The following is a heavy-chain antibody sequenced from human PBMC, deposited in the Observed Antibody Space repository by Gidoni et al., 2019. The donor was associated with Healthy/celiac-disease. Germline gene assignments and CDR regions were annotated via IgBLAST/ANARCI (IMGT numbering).Heavy chain of an antibody. V-gene: IGHV3-73*01. CDR3: TRRGATVTLFDY. Sequence: SKANSYATAYAASVKGRFTISRDDSKNTAYLQMNSLKTEDTAVYYCTRRGATVTLFDYWGQGTLVTVSS. CDR2: SKANSYAT. D-gene: IGHD4-17*01. J-gene: IGHJ4*02.